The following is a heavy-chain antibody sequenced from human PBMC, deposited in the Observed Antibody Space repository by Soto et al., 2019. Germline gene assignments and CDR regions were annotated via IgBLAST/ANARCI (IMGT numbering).Heavy chain of an antibody. D-gene: IGHD6-6*01. Sequence: QVQLVESGGGVAQPGRSLRLSCAVSGFTFSDYGMHWVRQAPGKGLEWVAVVSYDGSYKYYADSVKGRFTVSRDLSGNTLFLQRNSLRLEDTAVYFWAKEMYPRTVLDSSSPWGDYWGQGTLVAVSS. CDR2: VSYDGSYK. CDR1: GFTFSDYG. CDR3: AKEMYPRTVLDSSSPWGDY. J-gene: IGHJ4*02. V-gene: IGHV3-30*18.